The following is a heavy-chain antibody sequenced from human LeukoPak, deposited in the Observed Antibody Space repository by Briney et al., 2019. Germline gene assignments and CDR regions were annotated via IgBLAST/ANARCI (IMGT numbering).Heavy chain of an antibody. Sequence: GGSLRLSCAASGFTFSRYSMNWVRQAPGKGLEWVSSISSTSIYIYNADSVKGRFTISRDNAKNSLYLQMNSLRAEDTAVYYCARGGSFFDYWGQGTLVTVSS. D-gene: IGHD1-26*01. CDR3: ARGGSFFDY. CDR2: ISSTSIYI. CDR1: GFTFSRYS. J-gene: IGHJ4*02. V-gene: IGHV3-21*01.